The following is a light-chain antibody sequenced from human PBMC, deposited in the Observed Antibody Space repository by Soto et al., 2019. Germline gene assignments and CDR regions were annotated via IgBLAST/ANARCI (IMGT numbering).Light chain of an antibody. J-gene: IGLJ2*01. CDR3: GSYSSSTTHMV. CDR2: DVN. CDR1: NNDIGGNNY. Sequence: QSALTQPASVSGSPGQSVAISCTGTNNDIGGNNYVSWYQQHPGKAPKLIIYDVNDRPSGVSSRFSGSQSGSAASLHISGLQSADEADYYCGSYSSSTTHMVFGGGTKVTVL. V-gene: IGLV2-14*03.